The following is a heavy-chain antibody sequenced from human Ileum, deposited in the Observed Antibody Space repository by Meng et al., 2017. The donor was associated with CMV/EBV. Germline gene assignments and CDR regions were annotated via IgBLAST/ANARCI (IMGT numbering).Heavy chain of an antibody. CDR3: ARDILIGYIRHNYFDT. Sequence: PLQESGQGLVKPSQNLSPTCRGSGGSIGSDDVWSWLRQPAGKGLEWSGRISTGGSTSYNPSLKSRVALSLDTSKNQFSLRLSSVTAADTAIYYCARDILIGYIRHNYFDTWGQGILVTVSS. V-gene: IGHV4-61*02. CDR1: GGSIGSDD. D-gene: IGHD3-9*01. J-gene: IGHJ5*02. CDR2: ISTGGST.